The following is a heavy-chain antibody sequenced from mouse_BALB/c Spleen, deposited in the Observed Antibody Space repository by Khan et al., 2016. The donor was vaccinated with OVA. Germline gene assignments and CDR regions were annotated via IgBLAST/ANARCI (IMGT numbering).Heavy chain of an antibody. CDR3: ARRSYYGHWYFDV. D-gene: IGHD1-1*01. CDR2: ISYSGST. J-gene: IGHJ1*01. V-gene: IGHV3-2*02. CDR1: GYSITSDYA. Sequence: EVQLVESGPGLVKPSQSLSLTCTVSGYSITSDYAWNWIRQFSGNKLEWMAYISYSGSTSYHPSLKSRISVTRDTSKNRFFLQLNSLTPEDTATYYSARRSYYGHWYFDVWGAGTTVTVSS.